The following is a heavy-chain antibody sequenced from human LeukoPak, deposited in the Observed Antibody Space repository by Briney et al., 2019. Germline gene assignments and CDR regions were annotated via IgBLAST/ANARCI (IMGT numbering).Heavy chain of an antibody. D-gene: IGHD1-26*01. CDR1: GYTFTSYG. CDR3: ARDLNLKSLGATSSDY. J-gene: IGHJ4*01. V-gene: IGHV1-18*01. Sequence: ASVKVSCKASGYTFTSYGISWVRQAPGQGLEWMGWISAYNGNTNYAQKLQGRVTMTTDTSTSTAYMELRSLRSDDTAVYYCARDLNLKSLGATSSDYWGXGXLVTVSS. CDR2: ISAYNGNT.